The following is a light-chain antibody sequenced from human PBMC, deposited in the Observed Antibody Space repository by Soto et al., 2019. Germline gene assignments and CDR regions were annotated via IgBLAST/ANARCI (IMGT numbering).Light chain of an antibody. CDR1: ESVVSNY. V-gene: IGKV3-20*01. J-gene: IGKJ1*01. Sequence: EIVLTQSPGTLSLSPGERATLSCRATESVVSNYLAWYQLKPGQAPRLLIYDASNRATGIPDRFSGSGSGTDFTLTISRLEPEDFAVYYCQQYGSSGTFGQGTKVDI. CDR2: DAS. CDR3: QQYGSSGT.